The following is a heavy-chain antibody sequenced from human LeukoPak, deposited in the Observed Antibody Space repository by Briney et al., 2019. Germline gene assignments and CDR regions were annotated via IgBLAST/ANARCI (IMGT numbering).Heavy chain of an antibody. CDR1: GGSISIGGYS. J-gene: IGHJ5*02. V-gene: IGHV4-30-2*01. CDR2: IYHSGST. D-gene: IGHD3-10*01. Sequence: PSQTLSLTCAVCGGSISIGGYSWSWIRQPPGKGLEWIGYIYHSGSTYYNPSLKSRVTISVDRSKNQFSLKLSSVTAADTAVYYCARAHYYGSGSYGEDRLNWFDPWGQGTLVTVSS. CDR3: ARAHYYGSGSYGEDRLNWFDP.